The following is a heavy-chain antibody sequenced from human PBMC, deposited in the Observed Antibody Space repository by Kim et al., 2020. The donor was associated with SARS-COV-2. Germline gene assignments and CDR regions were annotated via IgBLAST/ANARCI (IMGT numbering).Heavy chain of an antibody. J-gene: IGHJ4*02. D-gene: IGHD3-10*01. Sequence: GGSLRLSCAASGFTFDDYTMHWVRQAPGKGLEWVSLISWDGGSTYYADSVKGRFTISRDNSKNSLYLQMNSLRTEDTALYYCAKDGRYYYGSGSYYFDYWGQGTLVTVSS. CDR1: GFTFDDYT. CDR2: ISWDGGST. CDR3: AKDGRYYYGSGSYYFDY. V-gene: IGHV3-43*01.